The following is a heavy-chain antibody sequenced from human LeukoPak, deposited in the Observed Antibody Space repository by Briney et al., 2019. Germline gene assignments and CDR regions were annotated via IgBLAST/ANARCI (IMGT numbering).Heavy chain of an antibody. CDR2: ISGSGGST. V-gene: IGHV3-23*01. Sequence: GRSLRLSCAASGFTFTSYAMTWVRQAPGKGLEWVSTISGSGGSTYYADSVKGRFTISRDNSKNTLYLQMNSLRAEDTAVYYCAKGEQWLDRPYYFDYWGQGTLVTVSS. CDR1: GFTFTSYA. CDR3: AKGEQWLDRPYYFDY. J-gene: IGHJ4*02. D-gene: IGHD6-19*01.